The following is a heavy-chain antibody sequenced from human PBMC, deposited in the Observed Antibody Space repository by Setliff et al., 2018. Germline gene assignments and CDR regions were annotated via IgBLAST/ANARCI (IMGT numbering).Heavy chain of an antibody. J-gene: IGHJ4*02. CDR1: GYTFVGYY. CDR2: INPKTGGT. D-gene: IGHD3-16*02. Sequence: ASVKVSCKASGYTFVGYYLHWVRQAPGQGLEWMGWINPKTGGTNCAQKFQGRVTMTRDASINTAFMHLSSLKSDDMAVYYCAREPCDYIWGSYRSPYFDHWGQGALVTVSS. CDR3: AREPCDYIWGSYRSPYFDH. V-gene: IGHV1-2*02.